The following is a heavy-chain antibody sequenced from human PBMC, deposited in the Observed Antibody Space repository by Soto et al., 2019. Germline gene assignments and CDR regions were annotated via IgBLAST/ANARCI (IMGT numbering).Heavy chain of an antibody. CDR2: ISAYNGNT. CDR3: ARGAAEYCTNGVCYNSDY. V-gene: IGHV1-18*01. D-gene: IGHD2-8*01. Sequence: GASVKVSCKASGYTFTSYGIGWVRQAPGQGLEWMGWISAYNGNTNYAQKLQGRVTMTTDTSTSTAYMELRSLRSDDTAVYYCARGAAEYCTNGVCYNSDYWGQGTLVTVSS. J-gene: IGHJ4*02. CDR1: GYTFTSYG.